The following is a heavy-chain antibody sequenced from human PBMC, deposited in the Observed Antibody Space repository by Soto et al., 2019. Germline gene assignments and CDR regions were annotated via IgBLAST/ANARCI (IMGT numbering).Heavy chain of an antibody. CDR3: ARDHYGPGWFDP. CDR1: GFTFSDYY. J-gene: IGHJ5*02. CDR2: ISSSSSYT. V-gene: IGHV3-11*05. Sequence: GESLRLSCAASGFTFSDYYMSWIRQAPGKGLEWVSYISSSSSYTNYADSVKGRFTISRDNAKNSLYLQMNSLRAEDTAVYYCARDHYGPGWFDPWGQGTLVTVSS. D-gene: IGHD3-10*01.